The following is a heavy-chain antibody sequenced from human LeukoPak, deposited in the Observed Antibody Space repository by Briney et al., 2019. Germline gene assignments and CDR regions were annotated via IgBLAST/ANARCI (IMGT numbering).Heavy chain of an antibody. D-gene: IGHD5-18*01. Sequence: GGSLRLSCTASGFTFSSYGMHWLRQAPGKGLEWVAVISYDGSNKYYADSVKGRFTISRDNSKNTLYLQMNSPRGEDTAVYYCAKDALDTASLSPFEYCGQGTLVTVSS. CDR1: GFTFSSYG. CDR3: AKDALDTASLSPFEY. V-gene: IGHV3-30*18. CDR2: ISYDGSNK. J-gene: IGHJ4*02.